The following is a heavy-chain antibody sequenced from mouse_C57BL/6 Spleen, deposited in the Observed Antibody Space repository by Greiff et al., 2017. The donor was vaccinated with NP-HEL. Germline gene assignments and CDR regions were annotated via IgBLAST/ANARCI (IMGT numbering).Heavy chain of an antibody. J-gene: IGHJ4*01. V-gene: IGHV14-1*01. D-gene: IGHD1-1*01. Sequence: VQLQQSGAELVRPGASVKLSCTASGFNIKDYYMHWVKQRPEQGLEWIGRIDPEDGDTEYAPKFQGKATMTADTSSNTAYLQLSSLTSEDTAVYYGTTPYYYGSSYDYAMDYWGQGTSVTVSS. CDR1: GFNIKDYY. CDR3: TTPYYYGSSYDYAMDY. CDR2: IDPEDGDT.